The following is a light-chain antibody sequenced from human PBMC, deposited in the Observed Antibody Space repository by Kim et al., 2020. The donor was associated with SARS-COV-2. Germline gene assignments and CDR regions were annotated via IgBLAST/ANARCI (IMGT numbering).Light chain of an antibody. V-gene: IGLV2-14*03. CDR2: VVT. J-gene: IGLJ2*01. CDR3: SSYTTGSTLV. CDR1: SSDVGGYDY. Sequence: GQSITISGTGTSSDVGGYDYVSWYQQHPGKAPKLIIYVVTTRPSGVSTRFSGSKSGNTASLTISALQAEDEADYYCSSYTTGSTLVFGGGTQLTVL.